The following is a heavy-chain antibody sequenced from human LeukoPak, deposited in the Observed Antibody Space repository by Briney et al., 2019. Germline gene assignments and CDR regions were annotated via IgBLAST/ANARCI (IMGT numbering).Heavy chain of an antibody. J-gene: IGHJ4*02. CDR1: GGTFSSYA. CDR3: ARGTRGPTRGYSSSWYN. Sequence: ASVKVSCKASGGTFSSYAISWVRQAPGQGLEWMGRIIPILGIANYAQKFQGRVTITADESTSTAYMELSSLRSEDTAVYYCARGTRGPTRGYSSSWYNWGQGTLVTVSS. V-gene: IGHV1-69*04. CDR2: IIPILGIA. D-gene: IGHD6-13*01.